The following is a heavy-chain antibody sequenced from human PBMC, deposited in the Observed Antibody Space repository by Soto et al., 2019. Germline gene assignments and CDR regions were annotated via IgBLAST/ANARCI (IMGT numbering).Heavy chain of an antibody. D-gene: IGHD2-2*01. CDR2: INDKTHGETT. CDR3: TTDRKDCVTTTCYSPFHP. CDR1: GFPFNNAW. Sequence: EVQLVESGGGLVEPGGSLRLSCVASGFPFNNAWMNWVRQAPGKGLEWVCHINDKTHGETTDYAAPVRGRFTISRDDSKNTLYLEMNSLKAEDTAVYYCTTDRKDCVTTTCYSPFHPWGQGTLVTVSS. V-gene: IGHV3-15*07. J-gene: IGHJ5*02.